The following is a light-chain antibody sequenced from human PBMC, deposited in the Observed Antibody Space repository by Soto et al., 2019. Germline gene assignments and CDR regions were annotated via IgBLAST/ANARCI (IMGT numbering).Light chain of an antibody. J-gene: IGKJ1*01. CDR3: QQYNSYSGT. CDR2: DAS. Sequence: DIQMTQSPSTLSASLGDRVTITCRASQSISSWLAWYQQKPGKAPKILIYDASSLESGVPSRFSGSGSGTEFTLTISSLQPDDFATYYCQQYNSYSGTFGQGTKVDIK. CDR1: QSISSW. V-gene: IGKV1-5*01.